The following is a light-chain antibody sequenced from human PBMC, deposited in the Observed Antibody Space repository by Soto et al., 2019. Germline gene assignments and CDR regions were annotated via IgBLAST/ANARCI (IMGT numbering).Light chain of an antibody. Sequence: QSVLTQPPSASGSFGQSVTISCTGTSSDVGGYNYVSWYQQHPGKAPKLMIYEVSERPSGVPDRFSGSKSGNTASLTVSGLQADDEADYYCSSYSGTYYXYVFGTGTKVTVL. J-gene: IGLJ1*01. CDR1: SSDVGGYNY. V-gene: IGLV2-8*01. CDR3: SSYSGTYYXYV. CDR2: EVS.